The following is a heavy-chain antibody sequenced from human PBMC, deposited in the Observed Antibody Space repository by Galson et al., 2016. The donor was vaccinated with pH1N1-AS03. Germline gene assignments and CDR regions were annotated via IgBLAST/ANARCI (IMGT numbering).Heavy chain of an antibody. CDR1: GFSLSTIGMR. D-gene: IGHD5-18*01. Sequence: PALVKPTQTLTLTCTFSGFSLSTIGMRVNWVRQPPGKALEWLARIDWDDDKDYSTSLKTRLTISQDTSKNQVVLAMTNMDPVDTATYYCARIRGYSYYFDYWGQGTLATASS. CDR3: ARIRGYSYYFDY. V-gene: IGHV2-70*04. J-gene: IGHJ4*02. CDR2: IDWDDDK.